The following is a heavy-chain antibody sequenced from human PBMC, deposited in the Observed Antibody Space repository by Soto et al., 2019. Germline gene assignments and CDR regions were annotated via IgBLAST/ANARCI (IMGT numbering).Heavy chain of an antibody. V-gene: IGHV4-30-4*02. CDR1: GGSISSGDYY. D-gene: IGHD3-3*01. CDR2: IYYSGST. J-gene: IGHJ4*02. CDR3: ARGKRTYDFWSGYPPNYFDY. Sequence: SETLSLTCTVSGGSISSGDYYWSWIRQPPGKGLEWIGYIYYSGSTYYNPSLKSRVTISVDTSKNQFSLKLSSVTAADTAVYYCARGKRTYDFWSGYPPNYFDYWGQGTLVTVSS.